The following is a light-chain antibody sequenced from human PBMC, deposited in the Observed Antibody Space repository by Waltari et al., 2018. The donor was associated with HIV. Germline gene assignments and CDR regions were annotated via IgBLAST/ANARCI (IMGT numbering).Light chain of an antibody. CDR2: DVN. V-gene: IGLV2-11*01. Sequence: QSALTQPRSVSESPGQSVTISCTGTSSDVGHYNYVSWYRQYPGTAPKLIMFDVNKRPAGIPDRFAGSKPGNTPSLTISGLQGEDEADYYCSSYAGRDTPNWVFGGGTKLTVL. J-gene: IGLJ3*02. CDR1: SSDVGHYNY. CDR3: SSYAGRDTPNWV.